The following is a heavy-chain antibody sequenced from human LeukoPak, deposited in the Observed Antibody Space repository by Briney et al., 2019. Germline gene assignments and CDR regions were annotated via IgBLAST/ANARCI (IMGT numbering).Heavy chain of an antibody. CDR2: ISSSGSTI. D-gene: IGHD3-22*01. V-gene: IGHV3-48*04. J-gene: IGHJ3*02. CDR1: GFTFSSYS. CDR3: ARGGEGITMIVDAFDI. Sequence: GGSLRLSCAASGFTFSSYSMNWVRQAPGKGLEWVSYISSSGSTICYADSVKGRFTISRDNAKNSLYLQMNSLRAEDTAVYYCARGGEGITMIVDAFDIWGQGTMVTVSS.